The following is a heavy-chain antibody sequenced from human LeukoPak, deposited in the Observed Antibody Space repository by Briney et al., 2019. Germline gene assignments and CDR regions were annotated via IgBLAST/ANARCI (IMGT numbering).Heavy chain of an antibody. CDR3: AELGITMIGGV. J-gene: IGHJ6*04. Sequence: PRGSLRLSCAASGFTFSSYWMSWVRQAPGKGLEWVANIKKDGSEKYYVDSVKGRFTISRDNAKTSLYLQMNSLRAEDTAVYYCAELGITMIGGVWGKGTTVTISS. D-gene: IGHD3-10*02. V-gene: IGHV3-7*01. CDR1: GFTFSSYW. CDR2: IKKDGSEK.